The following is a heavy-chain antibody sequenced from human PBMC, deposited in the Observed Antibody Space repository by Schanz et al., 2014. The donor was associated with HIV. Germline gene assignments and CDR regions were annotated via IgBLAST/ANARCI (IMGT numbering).Heavy chain of an antibody. CDR1: GFAVSGNY. CDR2: IDGRGVST. D-gene: IGHD1-26*01. CDR3: TRGQSGTYGTFDV. J-gene: IGHJ3*01. Sequence: EQVVESGGGVVQPGRSLRLACAASGFAVSGNYMSWVRQTPGKGLQWVSSIDGRGVSTYYGDSLKGRFTISRDNFKDMVYLQMNSLRVEDTALYYCTRGQSGTYGTFDVWGRGTVVTVSS. V-gene: IGHV3-53*01.